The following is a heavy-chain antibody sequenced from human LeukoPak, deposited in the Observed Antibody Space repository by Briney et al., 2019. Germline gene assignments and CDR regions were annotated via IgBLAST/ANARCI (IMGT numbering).Heavy chain of an antibody. V-gene: IGHV3-66*01. CDR3: ARDLEI. J-gene: IGHJ4*02. CDR2: IYSGVST. CDR1: GFTVSSNY. Sequence: GGSLRLSCAASGFTVSSNYMSWVRQAPGEGLEWVSVIYSGVSTYYAESVKGRFAISRDNSKNTLYLQMNSVRAEDTAVYYCARDLEIGGQGTLVTVSS.